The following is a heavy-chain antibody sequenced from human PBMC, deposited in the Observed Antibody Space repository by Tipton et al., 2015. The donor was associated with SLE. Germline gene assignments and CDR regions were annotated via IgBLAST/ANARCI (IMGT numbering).Heavy chain of an antibody. CDR3: ARDEYRYDGTGYHLLGHLDY. CDR1: GYSISSGYY. Sequence: TLSLTCSVTGYSISSGYYWSWIRQPAGKGLEWIGRIYSSGSTNCNPSLKSRVTLSVDTSKNQFSLKLSSVTAADTAVYYCARDEYRYDGTGYHLLGHLDYWGQGTLVTVSS. J-gene: IGHJ4*02. CDR2: IYSSGST. V-gene: IGHV4-61*02. D-gene: IGHD3-22*01.